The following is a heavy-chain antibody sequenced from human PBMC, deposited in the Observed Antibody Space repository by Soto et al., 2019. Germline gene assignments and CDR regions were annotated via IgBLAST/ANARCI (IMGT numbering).Heavy chain of an antibody. Sequence: PWGSLRLSCAASGFTFSSYGMHWVRQAPGKGLEWVAVISYDGSNKYYADSVKGRFTISRDNSKNTLYLQMNSLRAEDTAVYYCAKDSRGFRGDYDYWCQGTLVTVSS. CDR1: GFTFSSYG. CDR2: ISYDGSNK. J-gene: IGHJ4*02. V-gene: IGHV3-30*18. D-gene: IGHD4-17*01. CDR3: AKDSRGFRGDYDY.